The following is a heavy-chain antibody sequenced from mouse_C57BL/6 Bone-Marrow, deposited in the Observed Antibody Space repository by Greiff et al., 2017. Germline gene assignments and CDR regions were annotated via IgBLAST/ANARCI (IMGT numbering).Heavy chain of an antibody. CDR3: AIVGNYGGYYCDY. CDR1: GYTFTTYS. Sequence: QVQLQQSGAELVKPGASVKMSCKASGYTFTTYSIEWMKQTHGKSLEWIGNFHPYNGDTKYNEKFKGKATLTVDKSSSTVYLWLSRLTSDDSAVYYCAIVGNYGGYYCDYWGQGTIVTVSS. CDR2: FHPYNGDT. J-gene: IGHJ2*01. D-gene: IGHD2-1*01. V-gene: IGHV1-47*01.